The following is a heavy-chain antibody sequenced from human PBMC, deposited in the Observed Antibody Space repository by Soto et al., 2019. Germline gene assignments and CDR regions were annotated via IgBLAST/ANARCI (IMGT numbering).Heavy chain of an antibody. CDR3: ARVGPWVPYYYDSSPYTFENWFDP. J-gene: IGHJ5*02. CDR1: GYSISSGYY. CDR2: IYHGGST. Sequence: ETLSLTCAVSGYSISSGYYWGWLRQPPGKGLEWIGGIYHGGSTYYNPSLNSRVTLSIDMTNNHVSLILNSVTAADTAVYYCARVGPWVPYYYDSSPYTFENWFDPWGQGTLVTVSS. V-gene: IGHV4-38-2*01. D-gene: IGHD3-22*01.